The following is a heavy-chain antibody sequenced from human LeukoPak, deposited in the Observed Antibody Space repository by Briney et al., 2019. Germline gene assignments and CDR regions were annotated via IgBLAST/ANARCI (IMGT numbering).Heavy chain of an antibody. J-gene: IGHJ3*02. V-gene: IGHV1-46*03. D-gene: IGHD5-12*01. Sequence: EASVKVSCKASGYTFTSYYMHWVRQAPGQGLEWMGIINPSGGSTSYAQKFQGRVTMTTDTSTSTAYMELRSLRSDDTAVYYCVTSGYVNAFDIWGQGTMVTVSS. CDR2: INPSGGST. CDR3: VTSGYVNAFDI. CDR1: GYTFTSYY.